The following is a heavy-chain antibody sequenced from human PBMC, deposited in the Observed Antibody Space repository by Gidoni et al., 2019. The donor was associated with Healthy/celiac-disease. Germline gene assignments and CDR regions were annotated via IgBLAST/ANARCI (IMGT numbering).Heavy chain of an antibody. V-gene: IGHV4-34*01. CDR2: FNHSGST. D-gene: IGHD2-15*01. Sequence: QVQLQQWGAGLLKPSETLSLTCAGYGGSFSGYYWSWIRQPPGKGMEWIGEFNHSGSTNYNPSLKSRVTISVDTSKNQFSLKLSSVTAADTAVYYCARDVCSGGSCSQRYFDYWGQGTLVTVSS. CDR1: GGSFSGYY. CDR3: ARDVCSGGSCSQRYFDY. J-gene: IGHJ4*02.